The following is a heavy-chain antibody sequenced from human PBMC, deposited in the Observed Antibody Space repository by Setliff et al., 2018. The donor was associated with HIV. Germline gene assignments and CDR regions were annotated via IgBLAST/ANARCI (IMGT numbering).Heavy chain of an antibody. Sequence: GGSLRLSCTTSKFIFSTYWMHWVRQGPGKGRVCVSRINSDGSNTMYADSVKGRFTISRDNAKNTLYLQMNSLRVDDTAVYYCARAVHSGWYYFDYWSQGTLVTVSS. D-gene: IGHD6-19*01. CDR3: ARAVHSGWYYFDY. CDR2: INSDGSNT. CDR1: KFIFSTYW. V-gene: IGHV3-74*03. J-gene: IGHJ4*02.